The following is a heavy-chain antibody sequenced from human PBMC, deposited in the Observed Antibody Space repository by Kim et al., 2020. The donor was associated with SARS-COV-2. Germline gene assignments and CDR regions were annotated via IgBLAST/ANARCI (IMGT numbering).Heavy chain of an antibody. CDR3: ARVRSEYFGSGRARYFDL. D-gene: IGHD3-10*01. J-gene: IGHJ2*01. Sequence: SETLSLTCAVRGGSLSVYYWTWIRQPPGKGLEWIGEITRSGDTNYNPSLKSRILISIATSHSLFSLGLNSVTPADTATYYCARVRSEYFGSGRARYFDL. CDR1: GGSLSVYY. V-gene: IGHV4-34*01. CDR2: ITRSGDT.